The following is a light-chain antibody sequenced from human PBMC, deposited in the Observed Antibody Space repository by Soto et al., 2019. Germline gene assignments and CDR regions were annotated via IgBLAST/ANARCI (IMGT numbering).Light chain of an antibody. J-gene: IGKJ1*01. V-gene: IGKV2-30*01. Sequence: DVVMTQSPLSLPVTLGQPASISCKSSQSLVYSDGNTYLNWFQQRPGQSPRRLIHRISNRDSGVPDRVSGSGSGTDFTLKISRVEAEDVGVYYCMQGSHWPPGTFGQGTKVEIK. CDR2: RIS. CDR3: MQGSHWPPGT. CDR1: QSLVYSDGNTY.